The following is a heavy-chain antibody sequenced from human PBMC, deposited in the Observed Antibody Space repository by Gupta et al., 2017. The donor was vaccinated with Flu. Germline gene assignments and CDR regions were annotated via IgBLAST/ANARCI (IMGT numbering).Heavy chain of an antibody. J-gene: IGHJ4*02. Sequence: GSLRLTCVMSGLTLSGSHMNWIRQAPLKGLEWIAYIGSGGNTDYADSVRGRFTISRDNARDSLFLQMNSLRDEDTALYYGARDRNWDVILGGQGAKVTVSS. D-gene: IGHD1-26*01. V-gene: IGHV3-48*02. CDR2: IGSGGNT. CDR3: ARDRNWDVIL. CDR1: GLTLSGSH.